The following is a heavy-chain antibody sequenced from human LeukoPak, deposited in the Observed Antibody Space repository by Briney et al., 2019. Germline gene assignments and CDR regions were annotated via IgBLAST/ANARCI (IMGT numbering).Heavy chain of an antibody. CDR2: ISYDGSNK. D-gene: IGHD2-2*01. J-gene: IGHJ4*02. CDR3: ARVLGYCSSTSCYGGGFDY. V-gene: IGHV3-30-3*01. CDR1: GFTFSSYA. Sequence: PGGSLRLSCAASGFTFSSYAMHWVRQAPGKGLEWVAVISYDGSNKYYADSVKGRFTISRDNSKNTLYLQMNSLRAEDTAVYYCARVLGYCSSTSCYGGGFDYWGQGTLVTVSS.